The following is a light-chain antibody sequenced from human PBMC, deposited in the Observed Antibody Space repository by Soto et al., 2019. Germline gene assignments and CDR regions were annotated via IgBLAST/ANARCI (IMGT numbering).Light chain of an antibody. CDR3: SSYTSSSTVV. CDR2: DVS. CDR1: SSDVGAYNY. V-gene: IGLV2-14*01. Sequence: QSALTQPASVSGSPGQWITISCTGTSSDVGAYNYVSWYEQHPGKAPKFMIYDVSDRPSGVSNRFSGSKSGNTASLTISGLQAEDEADYYCSSYTSSSTVVFGGGTKLTVL. J-gene: IGLJ2*01.